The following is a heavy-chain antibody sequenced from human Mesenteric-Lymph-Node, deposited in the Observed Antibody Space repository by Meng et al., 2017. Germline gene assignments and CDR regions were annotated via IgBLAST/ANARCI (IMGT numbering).Heavy chain of an antibody. CDR1: GGTFNSYA. V-gene: IGHV1-69*13. CDR3: ARDHPGLHASGEYVKFDN. D-gene: IGHD4-17*01. Sequence: SVKVSCKASGGTFNSYALHWVRQAPGQGLEWRGGVIPMRATPNYAQKFQGRVTISADESTSTAYMELRSLRSDDTAVYYCARDHPGLHASGEYVKFDNWGQGRLVTVSS. CDR2: VIPMRATP. J-gene: IGHJ4*02.